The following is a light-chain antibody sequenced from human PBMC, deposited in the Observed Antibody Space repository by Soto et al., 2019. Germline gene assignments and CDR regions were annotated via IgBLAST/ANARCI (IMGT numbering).Light chain of an antibody. CDR1: SGSVSTNYY. J-gene: IGLJ3*02. Sequence: QAVVTQEPSFSVSPGGTVTLTCGLSSGSVSTNYYPSWYQQTPGQAPRTLIYSTNTRSSGVPDRFSGSILGNKAALTITGAQADDESDYYCVLYMGRGIWVLGGGTKLTVL. V-gene: IGLV8-61*01. CDR2: STN. CDR3: VLYMGRGIWV.